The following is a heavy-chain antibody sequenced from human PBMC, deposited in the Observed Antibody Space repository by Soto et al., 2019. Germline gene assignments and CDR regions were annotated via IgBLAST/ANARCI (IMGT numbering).Heavy chain of an antibody. V-gene: IGHV3-74*01. Sequence: EVQLVESGRGLVQPGGSLRLSCAASGFTFSSYWMHWVRQAPGKGLVWVSRINSDGSSTSYADSVKGRFTISRDNAKNTLYLQMNSLRAEDTAVYYCARDREYDFWSGYYGGGVFDYWGQGTLVTVSS. CDR3: ARDREYDFWSGYYGGGVFDY. D-gene: IGHD3-3*01. J-gene: IGHJ4*02. CDR2: INSDGSST. CDR1: GFTFSSYW.